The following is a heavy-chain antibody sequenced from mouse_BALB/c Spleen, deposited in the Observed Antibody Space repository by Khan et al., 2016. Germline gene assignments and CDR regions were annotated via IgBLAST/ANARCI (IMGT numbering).Heavy chain of an antibody. D-gene: IGHD1-1*01. CDR2: IWSGGST. Sequence: QVQLKQAGPGLVQPSQSQSITCTVSGFSLTAYGVHWVRQSPGKGLEWLGVIWSGGSTDYSAAFISRLSISKDNSKSQVFFKMSSLQTNDTAIYYCVRNPLYYGSSSYAMDYWGQGTSVTVSS. CDR3: VRNPLYYGSSSYAMDY. V-gene: IGHV2-2*02. CDR1: GFSLTAYG. J-gene: IGHJ4*01.